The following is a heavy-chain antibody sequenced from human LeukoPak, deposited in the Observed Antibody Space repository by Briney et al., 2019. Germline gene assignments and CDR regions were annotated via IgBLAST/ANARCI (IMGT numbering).Heavy chain of an antibody. CDR3: ARTLYDSNENWFDP. D-gene: IGHD3-22*01. V-gene: IGHV4-61*02. CDR2: IYTSGST. CDR1: GGSISSGSYY. Sequence: PSETLSLTCTVSGGSISSGSYYWSWIRQPAGKGLEWIGRIYTSGSTNYNPSLKSRVTISVDTSKNQFSLKLSSVTAADTAVYYCARTLYDSNENWFDPWGQGTLVTVSS. J-gene: IGHJ5*02.